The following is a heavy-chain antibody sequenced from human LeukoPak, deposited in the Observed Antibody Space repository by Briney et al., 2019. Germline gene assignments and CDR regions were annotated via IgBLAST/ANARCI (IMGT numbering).Heavy chain of an antibody. CDR2: IIPIFGTA. J-gene: IGHJ6*02. D-gene: IGHD3-10*01. CDR3: ARELLWFGEFIYYYYYGMDV. Sequence: SVRVSCKASGGTFSSYAISWVRQAPGQGLEWMGGIIPIFGTANYAQKFQGRVTITADESTSTAYMELSSLRSEDTAVYYCARELLWFGEFIYYYYYGMDVWGQGTTVTVSS. CDR1: GGTFSSYA. V-gene: IGHV1-69*13.